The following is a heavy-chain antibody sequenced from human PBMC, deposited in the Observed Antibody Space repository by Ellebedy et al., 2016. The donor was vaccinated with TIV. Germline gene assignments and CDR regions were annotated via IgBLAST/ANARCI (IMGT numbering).Heavy chain of an antibody. CDR3: AKKGAYCGGDCYSWYFDY. V-gene: IGHV3-23*01. D-gene: IGHD2-21*02. CDR2: ISGSGGST. Sequence: GGSLRLSCAASGFTFSSYAMSWVRQAPGKGLEWVSAISGSGGSTYYADSVKGRFTISRDNSKNTLYLQMNSLRAEDTAVYYCAKKGAYCGGDCYSWYFDYWGQGTLVTVSS. J-gene: IGHJ4*02. CDR1: GFTFSSYA.